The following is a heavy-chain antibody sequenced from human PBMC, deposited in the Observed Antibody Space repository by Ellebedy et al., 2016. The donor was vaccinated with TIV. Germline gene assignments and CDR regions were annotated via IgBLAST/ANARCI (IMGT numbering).Heavy chain of an antibody. CDR1: GYTFTSYY. Sequence: AASVKVSCKASGYTFTSYYMHWVRQAPGQGLEWMGIINPSGGSTSYAQKFQGRVTMTRDTSTSTVYMELSSLRSEDTAVYYCARGATYCGGDCYNYFDYWGQGTLVTVSS. CDR2: INPSGGST. J-gene: IGHJ4*02. D-gene: IGHD2-21*02. CDR3: ARGATYCGGDCYNYFDY. V-gene: IGHV1-46*01.